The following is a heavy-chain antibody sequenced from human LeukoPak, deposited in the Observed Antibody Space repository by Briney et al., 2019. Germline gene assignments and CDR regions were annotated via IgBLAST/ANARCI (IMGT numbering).Heavy chain of an antibody. CDR2: INHSGST. CDR1: GGSFSGHY. D-gene: IGHD6-25*01. V-gene: IGHV4-34*01. CDR3: ARSRGRLAQLDY. J-gene: IGHJ4*02. Sequence: SETLSLTCAVYGGSFSGHYWSWIRQPPGKGLEWIGEINHSGSTYCNPSLKSRVTISVDTSKNRFSLRLSSVTAADTAVYYCARSRGRLAQLDYWGQGTLVTVSS.